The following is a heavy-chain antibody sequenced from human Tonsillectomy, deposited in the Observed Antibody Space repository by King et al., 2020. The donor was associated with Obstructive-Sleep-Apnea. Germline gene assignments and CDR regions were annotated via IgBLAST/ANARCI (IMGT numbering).Heavy chain of an antibody. V-gene: IGHV3-30*02. J-gene: IGHJ4*02. Sequence: VQLVESGGGVVQPGGSLRLSCAASGFSFTYYAMHWVRQAPGKGLEWVTFIGYDGSNKYYAASVKGRFTISRDNSKNTLSLQMNNLRAEDTAVYYCAKDKDSIAYWGQGTLVTVSS. CDR3: AKDKDSIAY. D-gene: IGHD6-13*01. CDR2: IGYDGSNK. CDR1: GFSFTYYA.